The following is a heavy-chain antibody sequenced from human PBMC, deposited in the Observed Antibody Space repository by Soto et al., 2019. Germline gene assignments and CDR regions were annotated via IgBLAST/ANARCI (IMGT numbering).Heavy chain of an antibody. CDR1: GLTVSGKKY. CDR2: LYDVDGT. V-gene: IGHV3-53*01. CDR3: ASWHLQEHAYDV. D-gene: IGHD4-4*01. J-gene: IGHJ3*01. Sequence: DVQLVESGGGLIQPGGSLRLSCAAFGLTVSGKKYMAWVRQAPGKGLEWVSGLYDVDGTYYADSVKGWFTTSGDSSKTIVYLQMDSLRPDDTAVYYCASWHLQEHAYDVWGQGTTVTVSS.